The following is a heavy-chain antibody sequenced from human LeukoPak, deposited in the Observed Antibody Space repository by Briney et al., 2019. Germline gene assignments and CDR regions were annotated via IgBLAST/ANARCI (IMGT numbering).Heavy chain of an antibody. D-gene: IGHD5-12*01. CDR3: ARDGDSGYDYKLDY. V-gene: IGHV1-2*06. J-gene: IGHJ4*02. CDR2: INPNSGGT. Sequence: ASVKVSCKASGYTYTGYYMHWVRQAPGQGLEWMGRINPNSGGTNYAQKFQGRVTMTRDTSISTAYMELSRLRSDDTAVYYCARDGDSGYDYKLDYWGQGTLVTVSS. CDR1: GYTYTGYY.